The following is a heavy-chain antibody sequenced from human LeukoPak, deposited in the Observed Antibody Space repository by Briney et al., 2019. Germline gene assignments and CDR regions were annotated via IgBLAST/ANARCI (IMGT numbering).Heavy chain of an antibody. D-gene: IGHD1-1*01. CDR1: GFSISSGYY. Sequence: SETLSLTCAVSGFSISSGYYWGWIRQPPGQGLEWIGIVYHSGSTYYNPSLKSRVTISVDTSKNQFSLKLSSVTAADTAVYYFARLGGATGTKGYFDYWGQGTLVTVSS. CDR3: ARLGGATGTKGYFDY. V-gene: IGHV4-38-2*01. CDR2: VYHSGST. J-gene: IGHJ4*02.